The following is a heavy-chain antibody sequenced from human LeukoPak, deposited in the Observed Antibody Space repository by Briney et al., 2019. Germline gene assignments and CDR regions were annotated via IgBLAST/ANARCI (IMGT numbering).Heavy chain of an antibody. CDR1: GDSISSYY. CDR2: IYYSGST. V-gene: IGHV4-59*08. D-gene: IGHD2-15*01. CDR3: ARHFDVCSGGSCLLYIDY. Sequence: PSQTLSLTCTVSGDSISSYYWSWLRQPPGKGLEWFGYIYYSGSTNYNPSLKSRVTISVDTSKNQFSMKLSSVTAADTAVYYCARHFDVCSGGSCLLYIDYWGQGTLVTVSS. J-gene: IGHJ4*02.